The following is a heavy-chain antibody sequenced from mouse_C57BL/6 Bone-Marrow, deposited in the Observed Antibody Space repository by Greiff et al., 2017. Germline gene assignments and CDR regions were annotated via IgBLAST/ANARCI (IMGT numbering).Heavy chain of an antibody. CDR3: VRPPYYDYDEDAMDY. D-gene: IGHD2-4*01. J-gene: IGHJ4*01. CDR1: GFSFNTYA. V-gene: IGHV10-1*01. CDR2: IRSKSNNYAT. Sequence: EVTLVESGGGLVQPKGSLKLSCAASGFSFNTYAMNWVRQAPGKGLEWVARIRSKSNNYATYYADSVKDRFTISRDDSESMLYLQMNNLKTEDTAMYYCVRPPYYDYDEDAMDYWGQGTSVTVSS.